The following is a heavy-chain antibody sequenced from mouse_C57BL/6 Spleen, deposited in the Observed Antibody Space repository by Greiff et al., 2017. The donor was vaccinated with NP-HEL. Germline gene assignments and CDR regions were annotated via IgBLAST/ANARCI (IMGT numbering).Heavy chain of an antibody. Sequence: EVQLVESGGDLVKPGGSLKLSCAASGFTFSSYGMSWVRQTPDKRLEWVATISSGGSYTYYPDSVKGRFTISRDNAKNTLYLQMSSLKSEDTAMYYCARHGGSSYSYYFDYWGQGTTLTVSS. J-gene: IGHJ2*01. V-gene: IGHV5-6*01. D-gene: IGHD1-1*01. CDR3: ARHGGSSYSYYFDY. CDR2: ISSGGSYT. CDR1: GFTFSSYG.